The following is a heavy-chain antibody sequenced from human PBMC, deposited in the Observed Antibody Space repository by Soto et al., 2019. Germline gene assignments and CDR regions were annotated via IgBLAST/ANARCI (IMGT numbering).Heavy chain of an antibody. D-gene: IGHD3-10*01. CDR1: GDSINSRY. Sequence: PSETLSLTCSVSGDSINSRYWSWIRQPPGKGLEWIGYIDYVGSTNYAPSLQSRVTMSVDTSKNQVSLKLRYVTAADTAVYYCVSQRGNYFDFWGQGTLVTVSS. J-gene: IGHJ4*02. CDR2: IDYVGST. V-gene: IGHV4-59*11. CDR3: VSQRGNYFDF.